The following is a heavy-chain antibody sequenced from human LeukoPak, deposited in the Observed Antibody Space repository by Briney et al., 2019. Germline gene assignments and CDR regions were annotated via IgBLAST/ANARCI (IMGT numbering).Heavy chain of an antibody. CDR1: GYTFTSYY. CDR2: INPSGGST. D-gene: IGHD6-13*01. V-gene: IGHV1-46*01. CDR3: ATGTTAGIDY. J-gene: IGHJ4*02. Sequence: ASVKVSCKASGYTFTSYYMHWVRQAPGQGLEWMGIINPSGGSTSYAQKFQGRVTMTEDTSTDTAYMELSSLRSEDTAVYYCATGTTAGIDYWGQGTLVTVSS.